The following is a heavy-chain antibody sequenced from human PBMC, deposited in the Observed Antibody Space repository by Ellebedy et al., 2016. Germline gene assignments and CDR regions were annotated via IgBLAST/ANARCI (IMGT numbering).Heavy chain of an antibody. CDR3: ARGGGGWFGETPAGGMDV. D-gene: IGHD3-10*01. CDR1: GFNFNTYF. Sequence: GESLKISXTASGFNFNTYFMSWVRQAPGKGLEWVSTISAGSDTTRFADSVKGRFTISRDSSKNTVYLRMNNLRAEDTAVYYCARGGGGWFGETPAGGMDVWGQGTTVTVSS. CDR2: ISAGSDTT. J-gene: IGHJ6*02. V-gene: IGHV3-23*01.